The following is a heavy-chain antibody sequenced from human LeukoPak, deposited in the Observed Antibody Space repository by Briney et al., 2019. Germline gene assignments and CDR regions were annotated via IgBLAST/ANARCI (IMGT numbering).Heavy chain of an antibody. CDR2: ISSSSSTI. CDR1: GFAFSSYS. CDR3: ASRGATGDY. D-gene: IGHD1-1*01. Sequence: GGSLRLSCAASGFAFSSYSMNWVRQAPGKGLEWVSYISSSSSTIYYADSVKGRFTISRDNAKNSLYPQMNSLRDEDTAVYYCASRGATGDYWGQGTLVTVSS. J-gene: IGHJ4*02. V-gene: IGHV3-48*02.